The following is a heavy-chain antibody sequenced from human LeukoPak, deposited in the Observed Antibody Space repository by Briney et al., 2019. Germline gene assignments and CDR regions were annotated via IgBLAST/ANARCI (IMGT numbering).Heavy chain of an antibody. V-gene: IGHV3-30*02. J-gene: IGHJ4*02. CDR1: GFTFSSYG. D-gene: IGHD3-10*01. CDR3: AKAPSGSNYFDY. Sequence: PGGSLRLSCAASGFTFSSYGMHWVRQAPGKGLEWVAFRRYDGSNKYYADSVKGRFTISRDNSKNTLYLGMNSLRAEDTAVYYCAKAPSGSNYFDYWGQGTLVTVSS. CDR2: RRYDGSNK.